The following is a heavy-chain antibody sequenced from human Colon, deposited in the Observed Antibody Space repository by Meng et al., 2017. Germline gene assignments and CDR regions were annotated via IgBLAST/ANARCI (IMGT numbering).Heavy chain of an antibody. D-gene: IGHD2-21*01. V-gene: IGHV4-34*01. J-gene: IGHJ4*01. CDR1: GGSLSDYY. CDR3: ARGGNIVRELAKPFDH. CDR2: INHRRSI. Sequence: SETLSLTCTVFGGSLSDYYWSWIRQSPGKGLEWIGEINHRRSINYNPSLRSRVTISLDTSKNQFSLKLSSVTAADAAVYYCARGGNIVRELAKPFDHWGHGKQVNVSS.